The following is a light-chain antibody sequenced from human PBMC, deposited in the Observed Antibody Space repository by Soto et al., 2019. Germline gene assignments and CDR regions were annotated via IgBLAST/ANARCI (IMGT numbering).Light chain of an antibody. V-gene: IGKV1-5*01. CDR3: QQYNTYRT. J-gene: IGKJ1*01. Sequence: DIQITESPSTLSASVGDRVTITCRASQSISSWLAWYQQKPGKAPKLLIYDASSLESGLPSRFSGSGSGTEFTITISSLQPHDFATYYCQQYNTYRTFGQGTKVEIK. CDR2: DAS. CDR1: QSISSW.